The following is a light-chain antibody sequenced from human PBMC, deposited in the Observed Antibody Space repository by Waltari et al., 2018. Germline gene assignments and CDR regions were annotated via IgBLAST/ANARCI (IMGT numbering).Light chain of an antibody. V-gene: IGKV3-15*01. CDR3: HEYEYWPPGT. CDR2: GAS. J-gene: IGKJ3*01. CDR1: QSVRTN. Sequence: EIVMTQSPATLSVSPWDRATLSCRASQSVRTNLAWFQQKPGQPPRLLISGASTRATGIPARFSGSGSGTEFTLTITGLQSEDFAVYYCHEYEYWPPGTFGPGTKVEIK.